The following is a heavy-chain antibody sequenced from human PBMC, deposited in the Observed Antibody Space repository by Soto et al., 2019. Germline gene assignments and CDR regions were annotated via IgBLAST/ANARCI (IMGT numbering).Heavy chain of an antibody. CDR3: ARTVDTANYDY. CDR2: IYYSGST. Sequence: QLQLQESGPGLVKPSETLSLTCTVSGGSISSSSYYWGWIRQPPGKGLEWIGSIYYSGSTYYNPSLKSRVTISVDTSKNQFSLKLSSVTAADTAVYYCARTVDTANYDYWGQGTLVTVSS. CDR1: GGSISSSSYY. V-gene: IGHV4-39*01. J-gene: IGHJ4*02. D-gene: IGHD5-18*01.